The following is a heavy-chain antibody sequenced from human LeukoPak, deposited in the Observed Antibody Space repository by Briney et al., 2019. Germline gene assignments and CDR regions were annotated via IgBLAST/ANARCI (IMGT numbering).Heavy chain of an antibody. J-gene: IGHJ4*02. CDR2: IYSGGGT. Sequence: GGSQRLSCAASGFTVSSNYVSWVRQAPGKGLEWVSVIYSGGGTYYADSVKGRFTISRDNSKNTLYLQMNSLRAEDTAVYYCARGLAAAGCFDYWGQGTLVTVSS. CDR3: ARGLAAAGCFDY. CDR1: GFTVSSNY. D-gene: IGHD6-13*01. V-gene: IGHV3-53*01.